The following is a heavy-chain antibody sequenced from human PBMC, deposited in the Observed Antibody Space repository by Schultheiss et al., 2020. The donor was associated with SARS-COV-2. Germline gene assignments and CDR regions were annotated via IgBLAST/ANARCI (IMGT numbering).Heavy chain of an antibody. CDR2: ISAYNGNT. D-gene: IGHD3-9*01. CDR3: TSTRGDILTGYSL. J-gene: IGHJ4*02. CDR1: GYTFTGYY. Sequence: ASVKVSCKASGYTFTGYYMHWVRQAPGQGLEWMGWISAYNGNTNYAQKLQGRVTMTTDTSTSTAYMELSSLRSEDTAVYYCTSTRGDILTGYSLGGQGTLVTVSS. V-gene: IGHV1-18*04.